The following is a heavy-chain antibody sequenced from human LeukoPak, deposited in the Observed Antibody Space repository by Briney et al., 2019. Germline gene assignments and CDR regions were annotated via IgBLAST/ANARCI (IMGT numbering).Heavy chain of an antibody. V-gene: IGHV1-69*05. CDR1: GGTFSSYA. Sequence: AASVKVSCKASGGTFSSYAISWVRQAPGQGLEWMGGIIPIFGTANYAQKFQGRVTITTDESTNTAYMELSSLRSEDTAVYYCARVKYCSSTSCYRWFDPWGQGTLVTVSS. J-gene: IGHJ5*02. D-gene: IGHD2-2*01. CDR2: IIPIFGTA. CDR3: ARVKYCSSTSCYRWFDP.